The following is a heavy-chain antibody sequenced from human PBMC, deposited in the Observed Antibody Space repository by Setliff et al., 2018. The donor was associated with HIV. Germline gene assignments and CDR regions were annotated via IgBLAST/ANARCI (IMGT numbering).Heavy chain of an antibody. Sequence: GESLKISCKGSGYSFTSYWIGWVRQMPGKGLEWMGIIYPGDSDTRYSPSFQGQVTISADKSISTAYLQWSSLKASDTAMYYCARPRCSGGSCSTRDAFDIWGQGTMVT. CDR1: GYSFTSYW. CDR2: IYPGDSDT. V-gene: IGHV5-51*01. CDR3: ARPRCSGGSCSTRDAFDI. D-gene: IGHD2-15*01. J-gene: IGHJ3*02.